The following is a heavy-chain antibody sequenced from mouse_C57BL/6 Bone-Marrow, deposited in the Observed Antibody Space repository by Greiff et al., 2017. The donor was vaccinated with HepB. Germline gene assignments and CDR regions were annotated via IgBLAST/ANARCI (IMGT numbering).Heavy chain of an antibody. CDR1: GYTFTGYW. J-gene: IGHJ2*01. Sequence: VQRVESGAELMKPGASVKLSCKATGYTFTGYWIEWVKQRPGHGLEWIGEILPGSGSTNYNEKFKGKATFTADTSSNTAYMQLSSLTTEDSAIYYCASSKGDYDEGYFDYWGQGTTLTVSS. D-gene: IGHD2-4*01. V-gene: IGHV1-9*01. CDR2: ILPGSGST. CDR3: ASSKGDYDEGYFDY.